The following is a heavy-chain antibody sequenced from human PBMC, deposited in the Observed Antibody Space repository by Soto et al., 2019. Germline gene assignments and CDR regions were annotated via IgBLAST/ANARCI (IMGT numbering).Heavy chain of an antibody. V-gene: IGHV3-30*18. J-gene: IGHJ6*02. Sequence: QVQLVESGGGVVQPGRSLRLSCAASGFTFSSYGMHWVRQAPGKGLEWVAVISYDGSNKYYADSVKGRFTISRDNSKNTLYLQMNSLRAEDTAVYYCAKDSVPFYYYGMDVWGQGTTVTVSS. D-gene: IGHD2-2*01. CDR3: AKDSVPFYYYGMDV. CDR1: GFTFSSYG. CDR2: ISYDGSNK.